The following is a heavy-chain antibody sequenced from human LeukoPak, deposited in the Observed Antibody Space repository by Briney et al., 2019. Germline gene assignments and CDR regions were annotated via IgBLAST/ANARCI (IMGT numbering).Heavy chain of an antibody. CDR1: GGSISTNY. CDR2: IHYSGST. CDR3: ARQQWSYGAFDI. J-gene: IGHJ3*02. Sequence: SETLSLTCSVSGGSISTNYWSWIRQPPGKGLECIGNIHYSGSTNSNPSLKSRPTISLDTSKNELSLKLSSVTAADTAVYYCARQQWSYGAFDIWGQGTMATVSS. D-gene: IGHD3-16*01. V-gene: IGHV4-59*08.